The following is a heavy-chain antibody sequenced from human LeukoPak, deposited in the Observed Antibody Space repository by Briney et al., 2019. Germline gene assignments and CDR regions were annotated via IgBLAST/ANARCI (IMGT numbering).Heavy chain of an antibody. V-gene: IGHV7-4-1*02. Sequence: ASVKVSCKASGGTFSSYAMNWVRQAPGQGLEWMGWINTNTGNPTYAQGFTGRFVFSLDTSVSTAYLQISSLKAEDTAVYYCAMRPGAYYFDYWGQGTLVTVSS. D-gene: IGHD3-10*01. CDR3: AMRPGAYYFDY. J-gene: IGHJ4*02. CDR1: GGTFSSYA. CDR2: INTNTGNP.